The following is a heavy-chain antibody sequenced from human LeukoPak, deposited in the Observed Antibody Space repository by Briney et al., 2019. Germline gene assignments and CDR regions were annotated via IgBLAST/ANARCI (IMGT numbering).Heavy chain of an antibody. V-gene: IGHV4-4*07. CDR3: GTSEVGSSSYESYDY. J-gene: IGHJ4*02. CDR1: GDSISDYH. D-gene: IGHD1-26*01. CDR2: IINSGVT. Sequence: SETLSLTCTVSGDSISDYHWSWIRQPAGKGLEWIGRIINSGVTNYDPSLNSRVTISVDRSKNQFSLRLTSVTAADTAVYYCGTSEVGSSSYESYDYWGQGTQVTVSA.